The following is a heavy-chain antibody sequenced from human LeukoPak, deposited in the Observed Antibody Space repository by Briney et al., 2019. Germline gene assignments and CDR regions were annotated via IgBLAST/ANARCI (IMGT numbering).Heavy chain of an antibody. CDR2: ISGSGGST. V-gene: IGHV3-23*01. J-gene: IGHJ4*02. D-gene: IGHD1-1*01. Sequence: GGSLRLSCAASGFTFSSYAMSWVRQAPGKGLEWVSAISGSGGSTYYADSVKGRFTISRDDSKNTIYLQMNSLRAEDTAVYYCARGGVNYWNPRYWGQGTLVTVSS. CDR3: ARGGVNYWNPRY. CDR1: GFTFSSYA.